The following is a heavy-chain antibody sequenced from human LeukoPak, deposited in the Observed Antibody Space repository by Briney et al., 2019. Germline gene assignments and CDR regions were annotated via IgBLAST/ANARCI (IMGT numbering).Heavy chain of an antibody. CDR3: ARDRAASYDFWSGSVGHFDY. Sequence: ASVKVSCKASGYTFTSYYMHWVRQAPGQGLEWMGIINPSGGSTSYAQKFQGRVTMTRDTSTSTVYVELSSLRSEDTAVYYCARDRAASYDFWSGSVGHFDYWGQGTLVTVSS. D-gene: IGHD3-3*01. CDR1: GYTFTSYY. CDR2: INPSGGST. V-gene: IGHV1-46*01. J-gene: IGHJ4*02.